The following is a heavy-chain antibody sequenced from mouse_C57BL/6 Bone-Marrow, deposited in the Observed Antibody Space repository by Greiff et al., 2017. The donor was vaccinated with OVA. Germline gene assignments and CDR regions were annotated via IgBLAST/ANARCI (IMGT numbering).Heavy chain of an antibody. CDR1: GFNIKDDY. V-gene: IGHV14-4*01. J-gene: IGHJ2*01. Sequence: VHVKQSGAELVRPGASVKLSCTASGFNIKDDYMHWVKQRPEQGLEWIGWIDPENGDTEYASKFQGKATITADTSSNTAYLQLSSLTSEDTAVYYCTTVVAHYFDYWGQGTTLTVSS. CDR2: IDPENGDT. D-gene: IGHD1-1*01. CDR3: TTVVAHYFDY.